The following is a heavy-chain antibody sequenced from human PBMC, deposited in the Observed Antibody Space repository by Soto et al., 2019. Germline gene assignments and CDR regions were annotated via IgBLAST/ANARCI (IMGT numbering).Heavy chain of an antibody. J-gene: IGHJ4*02. CDR1: GCTCSSYG. D-gene: IGHD2-15*01. V-gene: IGHV3-33*01. CDR3: ARDQKRCSGGSCYSVCPDY. Sequence: PGGSLRLSCAASGCTCSSYGMRWVRQAPGKGLEWVAVIWYDGSNKYYADSVKGRFTISRDNSKNTLYLQMNSLRAEDTAVYYCARDQKRCSGGSCYSVCPDYWGQGTLVTVSS. CDR2: IWYDGSNK.